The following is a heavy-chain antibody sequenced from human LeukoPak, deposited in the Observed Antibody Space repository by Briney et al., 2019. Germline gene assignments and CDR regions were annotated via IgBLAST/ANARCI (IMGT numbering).Heavy chain of an antibody. J-gene: IGHJ6*02. V-gene: IGHV4-34*01. Sequence: SETLSLTCAVYGGSFSGYYWSWIRQPPGKGLEWIGEINHSGSTNYNPSLKSRVTISVDTSKNQFSLKLSSVTAADTAVYYCARDSSGWPYYYYYGMDAWGQGTTVTVSS. CDR1: GGSFSGYY. CDR3: ARDSSGWPYYYYYGMDA. D-gene: IGHD6-19*01. CDR2: INHSGST.